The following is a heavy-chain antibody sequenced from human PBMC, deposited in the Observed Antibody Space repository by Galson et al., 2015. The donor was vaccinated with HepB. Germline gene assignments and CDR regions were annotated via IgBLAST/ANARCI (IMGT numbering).Heavy chain of an antibody. V-gene: IGHV3-74*01. Sequence: SLRLSCAASGSAFSNYWMYWVRQALGKGLVCVSHINTDGSITAYADSVKGRFTISRDNAKRTVYLQMNSLRAEDTAVYYCARFMVTGGENYWGQGSLVSVSS. D-gene: IGHD4-23*01. CDR3: ARFMVTGGENY. CDR1: GSAFSNYW. CDR2: INTDGSIT. J-gene: IGHJ4*02.